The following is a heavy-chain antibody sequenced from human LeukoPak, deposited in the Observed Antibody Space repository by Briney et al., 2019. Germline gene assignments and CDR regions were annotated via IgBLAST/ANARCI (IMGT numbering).Heavy chain of an antibody. CDR2: ISGNGGST. Sequence: TGGSLRLSCVASGFTFSSYVMNWVRRAPGKGLEWVSAISGNGGSTYYADSVKGRFTISRDNSKNTLSLQMNSLRAEDTAVYYCARGNVNMVATIEDYWGQGTLVTVSS. V-gene: IGHV3-23*01. D-gene: IGHD5-12*01. J-gene: IGHJ4*02. CDR1: GFTFSSYV. CDR3: ARGNVNMVATIEDY.